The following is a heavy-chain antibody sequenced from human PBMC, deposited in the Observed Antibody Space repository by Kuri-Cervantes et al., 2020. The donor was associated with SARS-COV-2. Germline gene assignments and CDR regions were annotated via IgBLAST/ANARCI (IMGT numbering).Heavy chain of an antibody. Sequence: SETLSLTCTVSGGSISSSSYYWGWIHQPPGKGLEWIGSFYYRGSTYYNPSLTSRVTISVDTSKNQFSLRLSSVTAADTAVYYCARHTRGYSYGYPEFDYWGQGTLVTVSS. CDR1: GGSISSSSYY. CDR2: FYYRGST. CDR3: ARHTRGYSYGYPEFDY. V-gene: IGHV4-39*01. J-gene: IGHJ4*02. D-gene: IGHD5-18*01.